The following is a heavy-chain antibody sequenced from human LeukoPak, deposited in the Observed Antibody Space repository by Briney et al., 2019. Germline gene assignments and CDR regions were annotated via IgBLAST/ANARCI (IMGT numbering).Heavy chain of an antibody. CDR3: ARDTLEKFDY. V-gene: IGHV4-31*03. J-gene: IGHJ4*02. CDR2: IYYSGST. Sequence: SETLSLTCTVSGGSISSGGYYWSWIRQHPGKGLEWIGYIYYSGSTYYNPSLKSRVTISVDTSKNQFSLKLSSVTAADTAVYYCARDTLEKFDYWGQGTLVTVSS. CDR1: GGSISSGGYY. D-gene: IGHD3-3*01.